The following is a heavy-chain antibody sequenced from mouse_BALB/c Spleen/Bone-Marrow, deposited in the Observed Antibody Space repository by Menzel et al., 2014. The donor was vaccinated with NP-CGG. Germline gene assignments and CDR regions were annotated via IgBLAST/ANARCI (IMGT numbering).Heavy chain of an antibody. CDR1: GCTFTSYW. D-gene: IGHD1-1*01. Sequence: QVQLKESGAELARPGASVKLSCKASGCTFTSYWMQWVKQRPGQGLEWIGAIYPGDGDTRYTQKFKGKATLTADKSSSTAYMQLSSLASEDSAVYYCARRYGSSYCWYFDVWGAGTTVTVSS. CDR3: ARRYGSSYCWYFDV. CDR2: IYPGDGDT. V-gene: IGHV1-87*01. J-gene: IGHJ1*01.